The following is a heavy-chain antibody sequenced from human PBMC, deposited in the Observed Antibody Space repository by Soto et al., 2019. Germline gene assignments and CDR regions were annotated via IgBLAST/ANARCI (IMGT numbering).Heavy chain of an antibody. D-gene: IGHD2-21*02. Sequence: EVQLVESGGGLVQPGGSLRLSCAVSGFSVSSTFMNWVRQATGKGLEWVAVIHSGGNTFYGDSVKGRFTISRDNSKNMVYLQMTSLRGDDTAVYFCARALVTTPPRTFDYWGKGTLVTVSS. CDR2: IHSGGNT. CDR1: GFSVSSTF. J-gene: IGHJ4*02. CDR3: ARALVTTPPRTFDY. V-gene: IGHV3-66*01.